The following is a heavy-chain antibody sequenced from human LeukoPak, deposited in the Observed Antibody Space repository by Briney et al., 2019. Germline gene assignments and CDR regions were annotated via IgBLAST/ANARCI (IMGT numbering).Heavy chain of an antibody. V-gene: IGHV3-21*01. CDR3: ARIPNIAAVATSFDY. D-gene: IGHD6-13*01. Sequence: GGSLRLSCAASGFTFSSYSMNWVRQAPGKGLEWVSSISSSSSYIYYADSVKGRFTISRDNAKNSLYLQMNSLRAEDTAVYYCARIPNIAAVATSFDYWGQGTLVTVSS. CDR2: ISSSSSYI. CDR1: GFTFSSYS. J-gene: IGHJ4*02.